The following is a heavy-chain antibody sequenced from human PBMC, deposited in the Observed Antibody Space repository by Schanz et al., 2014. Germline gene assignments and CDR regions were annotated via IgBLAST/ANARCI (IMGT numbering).Heavy chain of an antibody. CDR2: ISSVGISK. CDR3: VKEGTVVSGSPRDY. Sequence: QVQLVESGGGVVQPGGSLRLSCAATGFTFSDFGMHWVRQAPGKGLEWVSYISSVGISKYYADPVKGRFTISRDNSKNTLDLQMSSLRADDTAVYYCVKEGTVVSGSPRDYWGQGALVTVSS. J-gene: IGHJ4*02. V-gene: IGHV3-NL1*01. D-gene: IGHD3-10*01. CDR1: GFTFSDFG.